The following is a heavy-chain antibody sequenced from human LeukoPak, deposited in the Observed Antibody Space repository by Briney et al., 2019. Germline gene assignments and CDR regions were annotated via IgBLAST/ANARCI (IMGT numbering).Heavy chain of an antibody. CDR1: GYSFSSYW. D-gene: IGHD4-17*01. CDR2: IYPHDSDM. J-gene: IGHJ4*02. Sequence: KPGESLKISCKGSGYSFSSYWIGWVRELRGKGVEWMGIIYPHDSDMRYSAACQGQVTISADKSINTAYLQWSSLKASDTAMYYCARTYGDKELDYWGQGTPVTVSS. V-gene: IGHV5-51*01. CDR3: ARTYGDKELDY.